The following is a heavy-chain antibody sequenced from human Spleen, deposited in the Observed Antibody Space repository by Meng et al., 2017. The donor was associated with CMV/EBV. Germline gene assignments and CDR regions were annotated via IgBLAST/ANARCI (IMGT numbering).Heavy chain of an antibody. V-gene: IGHV3-11*06. D-gene: IGHD2-2*01. J-gene: IGHJ4*02. Sequence: GGSLRLSCAASGFTFSDYYMSWIRQAPGKGLEWVSSISSSSSYIYYADSVKGRFTISRDNAKNSLFLLMNSLRVEDTAVYYCATSHYCTSTSCYNFDYWGQGTLVTVSS. CDR1: GFTFSDYY. CDR2: ISSSSSYI. CDR3: ATSHYCTSTSCYNFDY.